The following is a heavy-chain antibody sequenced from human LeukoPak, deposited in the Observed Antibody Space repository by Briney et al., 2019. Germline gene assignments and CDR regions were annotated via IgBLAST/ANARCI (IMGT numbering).Heavy chain of an antibody. J-gene: IGHJ4*02. CDR2: ISDTSAM. D-gene: IGHD5-12*01. CDR3: ARDGGYSGYDADC. CDR1: GFSFSLYS. V-gene: IGHV3-48*01. Sequence: GGSLRLSCVASGFSFSLYSMKWVRQAPGKGLEWVSYISDTSAMYYADSVRGRFTISRGNAKNSLFLQMNSLRVEDTGVYYCARDGGYSGYDADCWGQGTLVTVSS.